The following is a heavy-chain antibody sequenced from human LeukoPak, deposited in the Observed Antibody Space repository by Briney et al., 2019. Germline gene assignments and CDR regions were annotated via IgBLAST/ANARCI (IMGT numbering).Heavy chain of an antibody. J-gene: IGHJ5*02. D-gene: IGHD1-26*01. CDR2: IYYSGDT. CDR1: RGSISGYS. Sequence: PSETLSLTCTVSRGSISGYSWSWIRQSPGGGLEWIGYIYYSGDTAYNPSLRSRVTLSVDTSKNQFSLQLRSVTTADTAVYYCARRVGSGSFNWFDPWGQGTLATVSS. V-gene: IGHV4-59*01. CDR3: ARRVGSGSFNWFDP.